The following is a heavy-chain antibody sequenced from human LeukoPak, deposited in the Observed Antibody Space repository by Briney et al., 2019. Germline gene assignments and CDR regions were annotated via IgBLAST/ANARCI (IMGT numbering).Heavy chain of an antibody. CDR2: ISGYNGNT. CDR1: GYTFTSYY. J-gene: IGHJ4*02. CDR3: ARDAEGIQLWLHWWD. V-gene: IGHV1-18*04. D-gene: IGHD5-18*01. Sequence: ASVKVSCKASGYTFTSYYMHWVRQAPGQGLEWMGWISGYNGNTNYAQKFQGRVTMTTDTSTSTAYMELRSLRSDDTAVYYCARDAEGIQLWLHWWDWGQGTLVTVSS.